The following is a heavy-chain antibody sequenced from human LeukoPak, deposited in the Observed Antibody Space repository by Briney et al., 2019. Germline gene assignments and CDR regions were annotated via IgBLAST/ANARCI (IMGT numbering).Heavy chain of an antibody. CDR2: ISSSGSTI. CDR3: ARLNYYDSSGYGFDY. D-gene: IGHD3-22*01. Sequence: PGGSLRLSCAASGFTVSSNYMSWIRQAPGKGLEWVSYISSSGSTIYYADSVKGRFTISRDNAKNSLYLQMNSLRAEDTAVYYCARLNYYDSSGYGFDYWGQGTLVTVSS. CDR1: GFTVSSNY. J-gene: IGHJ4*02. V-gene: IGHV3-11*01.